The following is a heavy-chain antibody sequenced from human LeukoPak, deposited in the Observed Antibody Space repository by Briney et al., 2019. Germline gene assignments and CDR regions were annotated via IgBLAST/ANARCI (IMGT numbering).Heavy chain of an antibody. CDR3: ARDPGSFLSGSGWLNWFEP. D-gene: IGHD6-19*01. V-gene: IGHV1-18*01. J-gene: IGHJ5*02. CDR2: ISGYNEKT. CDR1: GYTFTRYG. Sequence: ASVKVSCKAAGYTFTRYGINWVRQAPGQGLEWMGWISGYNEKTNYAQKFQGRVTMTTDTSTSTAYMELRRLRSDDTAVYYCARDPGSFLSGSGWLNWFEPWGQGTLVTVSS.